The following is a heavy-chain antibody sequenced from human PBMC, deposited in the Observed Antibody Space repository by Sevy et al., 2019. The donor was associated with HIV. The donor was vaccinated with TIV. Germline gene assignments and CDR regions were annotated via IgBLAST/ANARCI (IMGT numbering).Heavy chain of an antibody. D-gene: IGHD1-1*01. CDR3: TRWKGLQSIFDY. CDR2: LKSKADGGTV. J-gene: IGHJ4*02. Sequence: GESLKISCTTSGFTFGDYAMNWVRQAPGKGLEWVAFLKSKADGGTVDHAASVKGRFTISRDVSKSMAHLQMNDLTTEDTGVYYCTRWKGLQSIFDYWGQGALVTVSS. CDR1: GFTFGDYA. V-gene: IGHV3-49*04.